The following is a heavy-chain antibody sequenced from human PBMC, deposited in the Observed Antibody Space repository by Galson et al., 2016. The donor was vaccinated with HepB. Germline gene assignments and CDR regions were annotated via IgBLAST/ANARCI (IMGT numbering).Heavy chain of an antibody. V-gene: IGHV4-39*01. D-gene: IGHD3-22*01. CDR1: GGSISSNSYY. CDR3: ARRRSGDYYPRTQP. Sequence: ETLSLTCAVSGGSISSNSYYWYWVRQPPGKGLEWIGSMSYSGNKYYNPSLKSRVTMSIDTSNNQFSLKLSSVFDEDTAVYYCARRRSGDYYPRTQPWGQGSLVTVSA. CDR2: MSYSGNK. J-gene: IGHJ5*02.